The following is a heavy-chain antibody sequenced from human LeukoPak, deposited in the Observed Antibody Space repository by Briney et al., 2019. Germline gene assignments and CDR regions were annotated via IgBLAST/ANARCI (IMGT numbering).Heavy chain of an antibody. CDR3: ARALVFYGSGSFDP. D-gene: IGHD3-10*01. V-gene: IGHV4-59*01. CDR2: VYSSGYT. Sequence: SETLSLTCTVSGGSISSYYWSWIRQTPGKGLEWIGYVYSSGYTKYNPSLQSRVTISVDRSKSQFSLRLNSVTAADTAVYYCARALVFYGSGSFDPWGQGTLVTVSS. J-gene: IGHJ5*02. CDR1: GGSISSYY.